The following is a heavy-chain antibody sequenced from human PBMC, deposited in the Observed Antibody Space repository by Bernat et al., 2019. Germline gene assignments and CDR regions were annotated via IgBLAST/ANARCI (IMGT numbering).Heavy chain of an antibody. D-gene: IGHD3-10*01. J-gene: IGHJ3*02. CDR3: ARDLLGAGWGNNDAFDI. V-gene: IGHV3-21*01. CDR1: GFPFSSYS. CDR2: ISSSSSYI. Sequence: EVQLVESGGGLVKPGGSLRLSCAASGFPFSSYSMNWVRQAPGKGLEWVSSISSSSSYIYYADSVKGRFTISRDNAKNSLYLQMNSLRAEDTAVYYCARDLLGAGWGNNDAFDIWGQGTMVTVSS.